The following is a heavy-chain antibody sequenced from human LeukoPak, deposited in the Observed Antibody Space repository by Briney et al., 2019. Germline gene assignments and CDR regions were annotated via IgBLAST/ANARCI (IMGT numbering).Heavy chain of an antibody. J-gene: IGHJ4*02. CDR2: IYTSGST. V-gene: IGHV4-61*02. D-gene: IGHD5-12*01. Sequence: SETLSLTCTVSGGSISSGSYCWRWIRQPAGKGLEWIGRIYTSGSTNYNPSLKSRVTMSVDTSKNQFSLKLSSVTAADTAVYYCARATYSGYDWDFDYWGQGTLVTVSS. CDR3: ARATYSGYDWDFDY. CDR1: GGSISSGSYC.